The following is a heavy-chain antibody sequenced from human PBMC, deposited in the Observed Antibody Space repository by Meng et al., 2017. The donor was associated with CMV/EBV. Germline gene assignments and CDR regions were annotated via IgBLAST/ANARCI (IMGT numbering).Heavy chain of an antibody. CDR2: ISSSSSYI. D-gene: IGHD3-3*01. Sequence: GESLKISCAASGFTFSSYSMNWVRQAPGKGLEWVSSISSSSSYIYYADSVKGRFTISRDNAKNSLYLQMNSLRAEDMAVYYCARDRTIFGVRNYYYYGMDVWGQGTTVTVSS. CDR1: GFTFSSYS. J-gene: IGHJ6*02. V-gene: IGHV3-21*01. CDR3: ARDRTIFGVRNYYYYGMDV.